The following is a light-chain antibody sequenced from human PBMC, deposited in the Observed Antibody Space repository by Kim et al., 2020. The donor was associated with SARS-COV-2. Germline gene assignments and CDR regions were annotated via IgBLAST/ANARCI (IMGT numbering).Light chain of an antibody. CDR1: SSGVGRYNY. V-gene: IGLV2-8*01. CDR2: DVT. CDR3: TSYAGRNDLV. Sequence: GQSIDIACTGTSSGVGRYNYVCWYQHHPGNAPKLIIYDVTTRPTGVPDRFSGSKSGNTASLTVSGLQAEDEADYYCTSYAGRNDLVFGGGTQLTVL. J-gene: IGLJ2*01.